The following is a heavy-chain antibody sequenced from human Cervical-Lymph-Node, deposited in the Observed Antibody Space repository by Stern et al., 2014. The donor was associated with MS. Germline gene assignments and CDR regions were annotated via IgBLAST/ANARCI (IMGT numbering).Heavy chain of an antibody. CDR2: VYDRWST. Sequence: QVQLQESGPGLVKPSQTLSLTCTVSGGSISGGDFYWSWIRQSAGKGLEWIGRVYDRWSTVKNPSIRSRVAMSVDTSKNQFSLRLTFVTAADTAVYYCARDRLYDTVWYQWYFDLWGRGTLVTVSS. CDR3: ARDRLYDTVWYQWYFDL. J-gene: IGHJ2*01. D-gene: IGHD3-16*01. V-gene: IGHV4-61*02. CDR1: GGSISGGDFY.